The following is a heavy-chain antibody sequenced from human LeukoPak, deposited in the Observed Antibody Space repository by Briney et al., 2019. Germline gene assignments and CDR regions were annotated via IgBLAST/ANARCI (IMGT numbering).Heavy chain of an antibody. J-gene: IGHJ5*02. Sequence: SETLSLTCAVYGGSFSGYCWSWIRQPPGKGLEWIGEINHSGSTNYNPSLKSRVTISVDTSKNQFSLKLSSVTAADTAVYYCARAGTRGRPYNWFDPWGQGTLVTVSS. CDR3: ARAGTRGRPYNWFDP. V-gene: IGHV4-34*01. D-gene: IGHD2-2*01. CDR1: GGSFSGYC. CDR2: INHSGST.